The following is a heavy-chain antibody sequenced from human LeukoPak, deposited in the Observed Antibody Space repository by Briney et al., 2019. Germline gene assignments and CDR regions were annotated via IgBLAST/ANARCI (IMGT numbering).Heavy chain of an antibody. D-gene: IGHD3-22*01. CDR1: GGTFSSYA. Sequence: SVKVSCKASGGTFSSYAISWVRQAPGQGLEWMGRIIPIFGTANYAQRFQGRVTITSDESTSTAYMELSSLRSEDTAVYYCASYDSSGYYRHDGYFDLWGRGTLVTVSS. CDR2: IIPIFGTA. CDR3: ASYDSSGYYRHDGYFDL. V-gene: IGHV1-69*15. J-gene: IGHJ2*01.